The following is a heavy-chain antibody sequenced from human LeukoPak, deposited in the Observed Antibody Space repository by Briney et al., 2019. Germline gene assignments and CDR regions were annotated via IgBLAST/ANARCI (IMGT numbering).Heavy chain of an antibody. CDR2: ISSSSSYI. J-gene: IGHJ3*02. CDR3: ARDWGHSSGYLDAFDI. CDR1: GFTFSSYS. Sequence: GGSLRLSCAASGFTFSSYSMNWVRQAPGKGLEWVSSISSSSSYIYYADSVKGRFTISRDNAKNSLYLQMNSLRAEDTAVYYCARDWGHSSGYLDAFDIWGQGTMVTVSS. D-gene: IGHD3-22*01. V-gene: IGHV3-21*01.